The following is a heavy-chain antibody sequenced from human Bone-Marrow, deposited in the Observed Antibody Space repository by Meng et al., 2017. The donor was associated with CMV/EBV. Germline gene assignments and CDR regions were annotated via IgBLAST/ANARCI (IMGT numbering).Heavy chain of an antibody. Sequence: SVKVSCKASGGTFSSYAISWVRQAPGQGLEWMGGIIPILGIANYAQKFQGRVTITADKSKSTAYMELSRLRSDDTAVYYCAREIRGKGSTLDVWGQGTTVTVSS. J-gene: IGHJ6*02. CDR3: AREIRGKGSTLDV. D-gene: IGHD2/OR15-2a*01. CDR1: GGTFSSYA. V-gene: IGHV1-69*10. CDR2: IIPILGIA.